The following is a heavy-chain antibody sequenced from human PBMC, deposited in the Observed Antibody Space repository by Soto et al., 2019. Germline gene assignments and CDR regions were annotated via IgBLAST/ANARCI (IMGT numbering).Heavy chain of an antibody. CDR2: TYYSGGS. CDR3: ARLSGYDPAGAADK. V-gene: IGHV4-30-4*01. J-gene: IGHJ4*02. CDR1: GASVSSAEHY. Sequence: QVQLQESGPGLVKASQTLSLTCTLSGASVSSAEHYWSWIRQPPGMGLEWIGYTYYSGGSYYNAPLQRRVSISVDTSQHQFSLKLTSVTAADTAVYYCARLSGYDPAGAADKWGPGILVSVSS. D-gene: IGHD5-12*01.